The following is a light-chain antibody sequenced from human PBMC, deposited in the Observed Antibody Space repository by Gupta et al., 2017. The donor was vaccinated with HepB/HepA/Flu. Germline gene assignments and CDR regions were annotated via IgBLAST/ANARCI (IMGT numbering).Light chain of an antibody. CDR1: QSISSN. CDR3: QQDNIRPIT. J-gene: IGKJ4*01. CDR2: GAS. V-gene: IGKV3-15*01. Sequence: EIVMTQSPATLSVSPGERATLSCRASQSISSNIAWYRQIPGQAPRLLIFGASTRATGIPARFGGSGSGTEFTLTISSLQSEDFAVYYCQQDNIRPITFGRGTKVDIK.